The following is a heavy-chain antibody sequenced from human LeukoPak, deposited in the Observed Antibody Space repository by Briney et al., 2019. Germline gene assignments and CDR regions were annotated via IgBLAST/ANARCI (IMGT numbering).Heavy chain of an antibody. V-gene: IGHV6-1*01. D-gene: IGHD2-15*01. J-gene: IGHJ6*03. Sequence: SQTLSLTCAISGDSVSSNSAAWNWIRQSPSRGLEWLGRTYYRSKWYNDYAVSVKSRITINPDTSKNQFSLQLNSVTPEDTAVYYCAREGYCSGGSCYPFYYYYYYMDVWGKGTTVTVSS. CDR1: GDSVSSNSAA. CDR2: TYYRSKWYN. CDR3: AREGYCSGGSCYPFYYYYYYMDV.